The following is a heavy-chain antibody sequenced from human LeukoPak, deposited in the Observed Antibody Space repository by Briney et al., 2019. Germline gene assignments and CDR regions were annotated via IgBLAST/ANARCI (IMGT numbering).Heavy chain of an antibody. CDR3: ATYVRRREYSYGSHYFYYSMDV. CDR1: SDSMRTKD. Sequence: SETLSLICTVSSDSMRTKDWNWLRQPPGKGLEGIGFIYDCGSTTYNPSLKRRVTISEDTSTNQFSLKLSSVTVADTAVYYCATYVRRREYSYGSHYFYYSMDVWGKGTTVTVSS. V-gene: IGHV4-59*01. J-gene: IGHJ6*03. CDR2: IYDCGST. D-gene: IGHD5-18*01.